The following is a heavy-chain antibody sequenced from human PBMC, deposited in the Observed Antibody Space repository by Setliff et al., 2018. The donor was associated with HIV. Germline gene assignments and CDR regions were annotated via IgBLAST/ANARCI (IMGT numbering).Heavy chain of an antibody. J-gene: IGHJ4*02. CDR2: ISG. CDR3: ARPRYCISTNCYEAFDY. D-gene: IGHD2-2*01. V-gene: IGHV3-21*01. CDR1: GFTFSSYT. Sequence: PGGSLRLSCAASGFTFSSYTMHWVRQAPGKGLEWVASISGDYGASRSGRFTISRDDSKNTAYLQITNLQIEDTAVYYCARPRYCISTNCYEAFDYWGQGTLVTVSS.